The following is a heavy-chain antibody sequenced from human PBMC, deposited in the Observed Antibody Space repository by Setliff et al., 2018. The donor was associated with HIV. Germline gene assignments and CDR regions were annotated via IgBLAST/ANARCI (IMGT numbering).Heavy chain of an antibody. V-gene: IGHV1-2*06. CDR1: GYTFTGYY. CDR3: ARPDSRWYARGRDPLYGMDV. J-gene: IGHJ6*02. Sequence: ASVKVSCKASGYTFTGYYMHWVRQAPGQGLEWMGRINPNSGGTNYAQKFQGRVTMTRDTSVSTAYMELSRLRSDDTAVYYCARPDSRWYARGRDPLYGMDVWGQGTTVTVSS. D-gene: IGHD6-13*01. CDR2: INPNSGGT.